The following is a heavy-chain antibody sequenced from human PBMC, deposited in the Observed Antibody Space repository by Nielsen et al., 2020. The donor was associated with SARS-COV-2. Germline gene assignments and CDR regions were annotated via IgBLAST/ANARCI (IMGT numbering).Heavy chain of an antibody. CDR3: ARKGDGGSADGFDY. J-gene: IGHJ4*02. D-gene: IGHD3-16*01. V-gene: IGHV2-70*01. CDR1: GFSRRTPGMC. Sequence: PTLAKPTHTFTLTCTFSGFSRRTPGMCLSWIRQPPPKPLESLSPIDWDDDKHYTPSLKTRLTISKDTSKNQVVLTMTNMDPVDRATYKCARKGDGGSADGFDYWGQGALVTVYS. CDR2: IDWDDDK.